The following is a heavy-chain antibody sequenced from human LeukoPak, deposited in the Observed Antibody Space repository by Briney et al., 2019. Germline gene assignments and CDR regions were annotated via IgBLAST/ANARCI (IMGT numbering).Heavy chain of an antibody. Sequence: LPGGSLRLSCVASGFTFSNYAMHWVRQTPGKGLEWVAVISHDGSNKYYADSVKGRFTISRDNSKNTLSLQMNSLRAEDTAVYYCAKDRQYKLLDNWFDPWGQGTLVTVSS. CDR2: ISHDGSNK. CDR1: GFTFSNYA. D-gene: IGHD2-2*01. CDR3: AKDRQYKLLDNWFDP. J-gene: IGHJ5*02. V-gene: IGHV3-30*18.